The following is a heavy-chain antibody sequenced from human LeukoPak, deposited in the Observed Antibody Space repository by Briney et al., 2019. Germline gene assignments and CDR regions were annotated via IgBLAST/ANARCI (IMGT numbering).Heavy chain of an antibody. Sequence: PSETLSLTCTVSGGSISSGGYDWSWIRQHPGKGLEWIGYIYYSGSTYYNPSLKSRVTISVDTSKNQFSLKLSSVTAADTAVYYCARDQPRFINLRYFDLWGRGTLVTVSS. V-gene: IGHV4-31*03. D-gene: IGHD3-3*01. J-gene: IGHJ2*01. CDR2: IYYSGST. CDR3: ARDQPRFINLRYFDL. CDR1: GGSISSGGYD.